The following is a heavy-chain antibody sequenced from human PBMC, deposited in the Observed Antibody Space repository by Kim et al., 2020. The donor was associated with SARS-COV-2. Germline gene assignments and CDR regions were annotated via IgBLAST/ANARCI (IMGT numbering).Heavy chain of an antibody. V-gene: IGHV1-46*01. D-gene: IGHD5-12*01. CDR1: GYTFTSYY. CDR2: INPSGGST. Sequence: ASVKVSCKASGYTFTSYYMHWVRQAPGQGLEWMGIINPSGGSTSYAQKFQGRVTMTRDTSTSTVYMELSSLRSEDTAVYYCARDRDVDIVAPGGMDVWGQGTTVTVSS. J-gene: IGHJ6*02. CDR3: ARDRDVDIVAPGGMDV.